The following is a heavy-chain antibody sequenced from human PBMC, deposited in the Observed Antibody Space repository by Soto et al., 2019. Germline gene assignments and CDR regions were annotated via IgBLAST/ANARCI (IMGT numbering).Heavy chain of an antibody. CDR2: INPTFGTA. Sequence: QVQLVQSGTVVQKPGSSVKVSCEASGGAFSSRSIAWVRQAPGQGLEWLGGINPTFGTATNAPKFQGRVAISADGSSNTAYMEPRRLTLADTAISYWATERSAQYFEQWGQGSVVIVSS. V-gene: IGHV1-69*01. J-gene: IGHJ4*02. CDR1: GGAFSSRS. D-gene: IGHD3-9*01. CDR3: ATERSAQYFEQ.